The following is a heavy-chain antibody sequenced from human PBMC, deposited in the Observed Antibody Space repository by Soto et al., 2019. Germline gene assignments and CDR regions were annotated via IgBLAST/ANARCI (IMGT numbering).Heavy chain of an antibody. V-gene: IGHV4-39*01. CDR1: GGSISSSSYY. CDR3: ASSDNWNGPYFDY. J-gene: IGHJ4*02. Sequence: SETLSLTCTVSGGSISSSSYYWGWIRQPPGKGLEWIGSIYYSGSTYYNPSLKSRVTISVDTSKNQFSLKLSSVTAADTAVYYCASSDNWNGPYFDYWGQGTLVTVS. D-gene: IGHD1-1*01. CDR2: IYYSGST.